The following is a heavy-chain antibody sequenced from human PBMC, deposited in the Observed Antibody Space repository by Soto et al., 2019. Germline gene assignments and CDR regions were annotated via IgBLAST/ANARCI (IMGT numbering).Heavy chain of an antibody. CDR2: INPSTLVT. D-gene: IGHD5-12*01. CDR1: GYTLTHYY. Sequence: QVQLVQSGAEVKKPRASVKVSCKASGYTLTHYYMHWVRQAPGQGPEWVGVINPSTLVTSYAQKFQGRVTMARDESTSTVYMELNSLISEDTAVYYCAGNGQPYDYYFFDNRGQVTLVTVSS. V-gene: IGHV1-46*01. CDR3: AGNGQPYDYYFFDN. J-gene: IGHJ4*02.